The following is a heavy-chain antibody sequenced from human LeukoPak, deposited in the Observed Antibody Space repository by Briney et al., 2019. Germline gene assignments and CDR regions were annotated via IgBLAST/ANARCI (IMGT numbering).Heavy chain of an antibody. D-gene: IGHD4-17*01. Sequence: GGSLRLSCAASGFTFSNAWMSWVRQAPGKGLEWVSAISGSGGSTYYADSVKGRFTISRDNFKLYMQMNSLRVEDTAVYYCAKGDGDYANAFDIWGQGTMVTVSS. V-gene: IGHV3-23*01. J-gene: IGHJ3*02. CDR1: GFTFSNAW. CDR2: ISGSGGST. CDR3: AKGDGDYANAFDI.